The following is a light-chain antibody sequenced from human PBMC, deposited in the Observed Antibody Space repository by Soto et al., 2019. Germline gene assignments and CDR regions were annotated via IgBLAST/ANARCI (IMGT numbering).Light chain of an antibody. J-gene: IGKJ1*01. CDR3: LQDYNYPLT. Sequence: AIQLTQSPSSLSASVGDRVTVTCRASQGIRNDLGWYQQKPGKAPKLLIYAASSLQSGVPSRFSGSGSGTDFTLTISSLQPEDFATYYCLQDYNYPLTFGQGTKVDNK. CDR2: AAS. CDR1: QGIRND. V-gene: IGKV1-6*01.